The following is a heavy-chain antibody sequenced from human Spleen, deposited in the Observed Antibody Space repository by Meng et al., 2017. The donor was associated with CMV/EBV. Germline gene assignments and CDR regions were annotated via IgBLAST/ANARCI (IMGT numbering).Heavy chain of an antibody. Sequence: ETLSLTCVASGFTFNNYWMSWVRQAPGKGLEWVANIKQDGGEEHYVAALKGRFTISRDNARNLVSLQMSSLRVDDTAVYYCARIGYSSSSFDYWGQGTLVTVSS. CDR2: IKQDGGEE. D-gene: IGHD6-6*01. CDR1: GFTFNNYW. CDR3: ARIGYSSSSFDY. V-gene: IGHV3-7*01. J-gene: IGHJ4*02.